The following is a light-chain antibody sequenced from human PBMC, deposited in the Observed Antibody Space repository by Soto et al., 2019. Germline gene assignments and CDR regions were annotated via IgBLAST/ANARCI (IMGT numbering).Light chain of an antibody. V-gene: IGKV1-5*03. CDR1: QTISSW. Sequence: DIQMTQYPSTLSASVRDIVTITCRASQTISSWLAWFQQRPGRAPKFLIYKASSLKNGVPLRFSGSGSGTQFTLTISSLQPDDFATYFCQEYYTYPWTFGQGTKVDI. CDR3: QEYYTYPWT. J-gene: IGKJ1*01. CDR2: KAS.